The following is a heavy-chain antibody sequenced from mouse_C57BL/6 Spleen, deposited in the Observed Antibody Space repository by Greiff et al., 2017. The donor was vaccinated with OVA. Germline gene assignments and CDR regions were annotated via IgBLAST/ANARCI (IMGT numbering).Heavy chain of an antibody. D-gene: IGHD2-5*01. CDR3: ADSNYDY. J-gene: IGHJ2*01. V-gene: IGHV1-59*01. CDR2: IDPSDSYT. CDR1: GYTFTSYW. Sequence: QVQLQQPGAELVRPGTSVKLSCKASGYTFTSYWMHWVKQRPGQGLEWIGVIDPSDSYTNYNQKFKGKAKLTVDTSSSTAYMQLSSLTSEDSAVYYCADSNYDYWGQGTTLTVSS.